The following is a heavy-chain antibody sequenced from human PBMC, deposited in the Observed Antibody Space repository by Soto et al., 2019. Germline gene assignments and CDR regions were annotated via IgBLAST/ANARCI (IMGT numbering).Heavy chain of an antibody. V-gene: IGHV1-8*01. CDR3: ARVYDFWSNYYPRHDAFDI. Sequence: ASVKVSCKASGYTFTSYEINWVRQATGQGLEWMGWMNPNSGDTGYAQKFQGRVTMTRSTSISTAYMELSSLRSEDTAVYYCARVYDFWSNYYPRHDAFDIWGQGTMVTVSS. J-gene: IGHJ3*02. CDR1: GYTFTSYE. CDR2: MNPNSGDT. D-gene: IGHD3-3*01.